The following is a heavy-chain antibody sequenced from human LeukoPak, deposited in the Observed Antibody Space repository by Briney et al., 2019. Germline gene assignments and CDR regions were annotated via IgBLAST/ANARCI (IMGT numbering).Heavy chain of an antibody. J-gene: IGHJ4*02. V-gene: IGHV4-34*01. CDR2: INHSGST. Sequence: SETLSLTCAVYGGSFSGYYWSWIRQPPGKGLEWIGEINHSGSTNYNPSLKSRVTISVDTSKNQFSLKLSSVTAADTAVYYCARDDSRLVLDYWGQGTLVTVSS. CDR1: GGSFSGYY. CDR3: ARDDSRLVLDY. D-gene: IGHD6-19*01.